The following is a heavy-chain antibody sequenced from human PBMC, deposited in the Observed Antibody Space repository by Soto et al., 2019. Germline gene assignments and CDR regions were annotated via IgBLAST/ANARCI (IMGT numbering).Heavy chain of an antibody. CDR3: ARGRKQVAAAGTGKNYYYYYGMDV. J-gene: IGHJ6*02. Sequence: AETLSLTCAVYGGSFSGYYWSWIRQPPGKGLEWSGEINHSGSTNYNPSLKSRVTISVDTSKNQFSLKLSSVTAADTAVYYCARGRKQVAAAGTGKNYYYYYGMDVWGQGTTVTVSS. CDR2: INHSGST. V-gene: IGHV4-34*01. CDR1: GGSFSGYY. D-gene: IGHD6-13*01.